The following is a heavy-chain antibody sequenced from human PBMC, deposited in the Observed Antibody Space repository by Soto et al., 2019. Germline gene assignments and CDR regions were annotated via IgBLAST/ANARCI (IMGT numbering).Heavy chain of an antibody. V-gene: IGHV1-18*01. Sequence: GASVKVSCKTSGYTFNTYDISWVRQAPGQGLEWMGWISTYSGDTKYAQKFQGRVTMTTDTSTTTAYLELRSLRSDDTAVYYCARRHGPTTSENWFDPWGQGTLVTSPQ. CDR2: ISTYSGDT. CDR1: GYTFNTYD. J-gene: IGHJ5*02. CDR3: ARRHGPTTSENWFDP. D-gene: IGHD5-12*01.